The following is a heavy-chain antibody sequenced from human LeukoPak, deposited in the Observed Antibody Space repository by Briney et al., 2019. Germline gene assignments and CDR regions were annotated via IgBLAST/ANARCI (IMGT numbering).Heavy chain of an antibody. J-gene: IGHJ3*02. V-gene: IGHV5-51*01. CDR1: GYSFTSYW. CDR2: IYPGDSDT. CDR3: ARLFSSVTMIVVPHSNAFDI. D-gene: IGHD3-22*01. Sequence: GESLKISCKGSGYSFTSYWIGWVRQMPGKGLEWMGIIYPGDSDTRYSPSFQGQVTISADKSISTAYLQWSSLKASDTAMYYCARLFSSVTMIVVPHSNAFDIWGQGTMVTVSS.